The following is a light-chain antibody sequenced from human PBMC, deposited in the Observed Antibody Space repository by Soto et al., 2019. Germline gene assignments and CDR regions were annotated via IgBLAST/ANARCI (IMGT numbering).Light chain of an antibody. CDR1: SSDVGGCRF. J-gene: IGLJ1*01. CDR3: SSCAGSNNPYV. CDR2: EVN. Sequence: SALTQPPSVSGSPGQSVTISCTGTSSDVGGCRFVSWYQQFPGKAPQLIIYEVNKRPSGVPDRFSGSKSGNTASLTISGLQAEDEADYYCSSCAGSNNPYVFGTGTKLTVL. V-gene: IGLV2-8*01.